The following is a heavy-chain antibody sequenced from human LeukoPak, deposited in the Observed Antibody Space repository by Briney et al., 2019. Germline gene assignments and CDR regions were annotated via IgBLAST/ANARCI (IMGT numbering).Heavy chain of an antibody. D-gene: IGHD3-16*01. V-gene: IGHV4-39*01. Sequence: TSVTLSLTCTISSGSISSNNYYWGWIRQPPGKRLEWIGNIHYSGSTYYNPSLKSRVIISADTSKNQFSLKLSSVSAADTAVYYCARVGSWGNFDFWGQGTLVTVSS. CDR2: IHYSGST. CDR3: ARVGSWGNFDF. J-gene: IGHJ4*02. CDR1: SGSISSNNYY.